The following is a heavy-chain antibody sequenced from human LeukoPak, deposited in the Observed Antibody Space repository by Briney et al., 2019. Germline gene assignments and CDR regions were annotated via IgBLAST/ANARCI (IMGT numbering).Heavy chain of an antibody. CDR2: ISSSSSYI. CDR1: GFTFSSYS. CDR3: ARDSLSYCGMDV. J-gene: IGHJ6*02. Sequence: PGGSLRLSCAASGFTFSSYSMNWVRQAPGKGLEWVSSISSSSSYIYYADSVKGRFTISRDNAKNSLYLQMNSLRAEDTAVYYCARDSLSYCGMDVWGQGTTVTVSS. V-gene: IGHV3-21*01.